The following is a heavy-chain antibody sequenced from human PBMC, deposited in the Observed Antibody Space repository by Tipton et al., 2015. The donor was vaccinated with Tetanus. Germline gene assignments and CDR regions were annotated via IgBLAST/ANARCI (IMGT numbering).Heavy chain of an antibody. V-gene: IGHV4-39*01. CDR3: ARHGRAESDTTQHFDS. CDR1: GGSISSSSYY. J-gene: IGHJ4*02. D-gene: IGHD1-26*01. Sequence: TLSLTCTVSGGSISSSSYYWGWIRQPPGKGLEWIGTTYYSGSTYYNPSLKSRVTISVDTSKNQFSLKLSSVTAADTAVYYCARHGRAESDTTQHFDSWGQGTLVTVSS. CDR2: TYYSGST.